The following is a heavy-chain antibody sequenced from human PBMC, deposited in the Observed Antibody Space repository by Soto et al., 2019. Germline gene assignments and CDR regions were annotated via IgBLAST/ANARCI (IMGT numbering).Heavy chain of an antibody. J-gene: IGHJ6*01. CDR3: ARDSSSSWSHDEYGMDV. V-gene: IGHV3-33*01. CDR2: IWYDGSNK. D-gene: IGHD6-13*01. Sequence: QVQLVESGGGVVQPGRSLRLSCAASGFTFSSYGMHWVRQAPGKGLEWVAVIWYDGSNKYYADSVKGRFTISKDNSKNTVYLQMDSVRGDDTAVYYGARDSSSSWSHDEYGMDVWGPGTTVTVSS. CDR1: GFTFSSYG.